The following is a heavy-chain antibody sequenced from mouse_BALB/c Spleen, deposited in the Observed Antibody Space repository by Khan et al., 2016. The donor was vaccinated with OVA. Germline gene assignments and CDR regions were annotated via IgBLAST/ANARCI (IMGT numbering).Heavy chain of an antibody. CDR3: ARDYWFAY. CDR2: ISSGDST. J-gene: IGHJ3*01. Sequence: VQLKQSGGGLVKPGGSLKLSCAASGFTFSNYAMSWVRQSPEKRLEWVASISSGDSTYYLDSVKGRFTISRDNARNILYLQMSSLRSEDTAMYYCARDYWFAYWGQGTLVTVSA. V-gene: IGHV5-6-5*01. CDR1: GFTFSNYA.